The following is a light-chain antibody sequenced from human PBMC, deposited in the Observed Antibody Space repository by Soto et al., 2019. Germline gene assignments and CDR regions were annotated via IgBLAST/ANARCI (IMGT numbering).Light chain of an antibody. J-gene: IGLJ2*01. Sequence: QSVLTQPPSVSAAPGQKVTISCSGSSSNIGNNYVSWYQQRPGTAPTILIYDNNKRPSGIPDRFSGSKSGTSATLGITGLQTGDEADYYCGTWDSTLSAEVFGAGTKLTVL. CDR3: GTWDSTLSAEV. CDR1: SSNIGNNY. CDR2: DNN. V-gene: IGLV1-51*01.